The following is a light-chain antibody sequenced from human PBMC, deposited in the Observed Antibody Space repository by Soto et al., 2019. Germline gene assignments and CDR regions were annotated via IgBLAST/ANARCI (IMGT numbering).Light chain of an antibody. CDR3: SSYAGGNNVV. Sequence: QSALTQPASVSGSPGQSITISCTGTSSDIGGHNSVSWYQQHPGKAPKLMIYDVTKRPSGVPDRFSGSKSGSTASLTVSGLQAEDEADYYCSSYAGGNNVVFGGGTKVTVL. J-gene: IGLJ2*01. V-gene: IGLV2-8*01. CDR1: SSDIGGHNS. CDR2: DVT.